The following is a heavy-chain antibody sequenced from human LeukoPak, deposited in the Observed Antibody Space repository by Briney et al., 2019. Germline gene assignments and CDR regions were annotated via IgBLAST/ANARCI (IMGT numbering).Heavy chain of an antibody. Sequence: QPGGSLRLSCAASGFTFSSYGMHWVRQAPGKGLEWVADIWFDGKNEHFADSVKGRFTISRDNSKNTMYLQINSLRAEDTAVYYCARVDYYDSSGYYSWGQGTLVTVSS. CDR2: IWFDGKNE. J-gene: IGHJ4*02. V-gene: IGHV3-33*01. CDR1: GFTFSSYG. D-gene: IGHD3-22*01. CDR3: ARVDYYDSSGYYS.